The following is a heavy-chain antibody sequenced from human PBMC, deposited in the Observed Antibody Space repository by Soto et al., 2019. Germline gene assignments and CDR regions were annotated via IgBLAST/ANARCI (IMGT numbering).Heavy chain of an antibody. J-gene: IGHJ6*02. Sequence: GGSLRLSCAASGFTVSSNYMSWVRQAPGKGLEWVSVIYSGGSTYYADFVKGRFTISRDNSKNTLYLQMNSLRADDTALYYCASSTIFGVAPYYYGMDVWGQGTTVTVSS. V-gene: IGHV3-53*01. CDR3: ASSTIFGVAPYYYGMDV. CDR1: GFTVSSNY. CDR2: IYSGGST. D-gene: IGHD3-3*01.